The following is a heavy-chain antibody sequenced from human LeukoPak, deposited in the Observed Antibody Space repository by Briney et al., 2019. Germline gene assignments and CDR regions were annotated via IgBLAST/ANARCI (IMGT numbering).Heavy chain of an antibody. CDR1: GFTFSSYA. Sequence: GGSLRLSCAASGFTFSSYAMSWVRQAPGKGLEWVSAISGSGGSTYYADSVKGRFTISRDNSKNTLYLQVNSLRAEDTAVYYCAKDRVSFEYYYYMDVWGKGTTVTVSS. J-gene: IGHJ6*03. D-gene: IGHD2/OR15-2a*01. CDR3: AKDRVSFEYYYYMDV. V-gene: IGHV3-23*01. CDR2: ISGSGGST.